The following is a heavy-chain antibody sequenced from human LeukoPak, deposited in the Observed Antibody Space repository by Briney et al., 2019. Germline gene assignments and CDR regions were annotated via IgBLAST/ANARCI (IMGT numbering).Heavy chain of an antibody. D-gene: IGHD3-10*01. V-gene: IGHV3-13*01. Sequence: PGGSLRLSCAASGFTFSSYDMYWVRQGTGKGLEWVSGIGTAGDTYYPGSVKGRFTISRDNAKNSLYLQMNSLRAGDTAVYYCARSGRFGELFPFDYWGQRTLVTVSS. J-gene: IGHJ4*02. CDR1: GFTFSSYD. CDR2: IGTAGDT. CDR3: ARSGRFGELFPFDY.